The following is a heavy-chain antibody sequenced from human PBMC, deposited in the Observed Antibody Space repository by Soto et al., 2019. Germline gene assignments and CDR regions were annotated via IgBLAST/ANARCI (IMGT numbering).Heavy chain of an antibody. V-gene: IGHV2-5*02. CDR1: GFSLSTSGGG. CDR2: IYWDDAK. CDR3: AHRHGQQQLVSAWFDP. Sequence: QITLKESGPTLVKPTQTLTLTCTFSGFSLSTSGGGVGWIRQPPGKALEWLALIYWDDAKRYSPSLKNRLTIPKAASKNQVVLTMTNMDPLDTDTYYCAHRHGQQQLVSAWFDPWGQGTLVTVSS. D-gene: IGHD6-13*01. J-gene: IGHJ5*02.